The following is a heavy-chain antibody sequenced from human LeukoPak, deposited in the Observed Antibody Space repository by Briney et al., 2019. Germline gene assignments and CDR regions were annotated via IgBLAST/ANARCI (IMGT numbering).Heavy chain of an antibody. Sequence: GGPLTLLCAPSRFPYQEYAMHWLRQATGKGLEGVYYINWGGCNTYYAVPVKGRFTMSRDHSKHFLYLQMNSLRADDSALYYCVKDIRAGAYAFDIWGQGTRDTVSS. V-gene: IGHV3-43D*04. D-gene: IGHD3-10*01. CDR3: VKDIRAGAYAFDI. J-gene: IGHJ3*02. CDR2: INWGGCNT. CDR1: RFPYQEYA.